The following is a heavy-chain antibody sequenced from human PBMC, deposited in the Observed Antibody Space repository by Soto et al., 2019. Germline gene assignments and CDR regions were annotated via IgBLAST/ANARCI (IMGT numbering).Heavy chain of an antibody. V-gene: IGHV1-8*01. J-gene: IGHJ4*02. CDR3: AKVVRFFGGHAGY. D-gene: IGHD3-3*01. CDR1: GYTFTEFD. Sequence: QVLLVQSGADVKKPGASVKVSCKASGYTFTEFDINWVRQAPGQGLEWMGWMNTNTGNTGYAQKFQGRVTMTRDTSISTAYMELRRLRSEHTAAYYCAKVVRFFGGHAGYWVQGTLVTVSS. CDR2: MNTNTGNT.